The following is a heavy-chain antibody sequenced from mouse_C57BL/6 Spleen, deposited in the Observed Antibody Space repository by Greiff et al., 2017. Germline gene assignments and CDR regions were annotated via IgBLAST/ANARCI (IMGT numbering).Heavy chain of an antibody. J-gene: IGHJ1*03. D-gene: IGHD1-1*01. CDR3: ASPVLDWYFDV. V-gene: IGHV1-69*01. Sequence: QVQLQQPGAELVMPGASVKLSCKASGYTFTSYWMHWVKQRPGQGLEWIGEIDPSDSYTNYNQKFKGKSTLTVDKSSSTAYMQLSSLTSEDSAVYYGASPVLDWYFDVWGTGTTVTVSS. CDR2: IDPSDSYT. CDR1: GYTFTSYW.